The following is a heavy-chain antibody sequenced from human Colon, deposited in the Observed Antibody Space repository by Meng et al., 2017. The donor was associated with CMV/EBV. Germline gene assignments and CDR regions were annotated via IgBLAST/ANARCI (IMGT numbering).Heavy chain of an antibody. CDR1: GITFDDYG. CDR2: ISISNSYI. D-gene: IGHD3-10*01. V-gene: IGHV3-21*01. CDR3: ARGGSRSYFFDN. J-gene: IGHJ4*02. Sequence: GESLKISCVASGITFDDYGMHWVRQIPGKGLEWVASISISNSYIYYADSVKGRFTISRDNAKNSSSLHMNSLRAEDTAIYYCARGGSRSYFFDNWGQGTLVTVSS.